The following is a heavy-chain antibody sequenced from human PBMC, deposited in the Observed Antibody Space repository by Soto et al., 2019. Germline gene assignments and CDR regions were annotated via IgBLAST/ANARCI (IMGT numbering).Heavy chain of an antibody. Sequence: GGSLRLSCAASGFTFSSYWMHWVRQAPGKGLVWLSRINTDGSSTSYVDSVKGRFTISRDNAKNTLYLQMNSLSVEDTAMYYCARRGQEGPGLAHWGQGTLVTVSS. J-gene: IGHJ5*02. CDR1: GFTFSSYW. CDR2: INTDGSST. CDR3: ARRGQEGPGLAH. V-gene: IGHV3-74*01.